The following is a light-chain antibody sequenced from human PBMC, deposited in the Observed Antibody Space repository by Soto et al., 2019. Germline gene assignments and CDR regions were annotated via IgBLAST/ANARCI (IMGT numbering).Light chain of an antibody. J-gene: IGKJ3*01. Sequence: EIGLAQCPGTLSLSRGERATLSCRASQSVSSSYLAWYQQKPGQAPRLLIYGASSRATGIPDRFSGSESGTDFTLTISRLEPEDFAVYYCQQYGSSPFTFGPGTKVDIK. CDR2: GAS. CDR1: QSVSSSY. V-gene: IGKV3-20*01. CDR3: QQYGSSPFT.